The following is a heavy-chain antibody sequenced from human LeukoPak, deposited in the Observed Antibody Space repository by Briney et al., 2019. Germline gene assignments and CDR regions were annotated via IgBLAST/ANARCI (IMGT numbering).Heavy chain of an antibody. D-gene: IGHD2-15*01. CDR1: GFTFSSYG. J-gene: IGHJ6*03. V-gene: IGHV3-33*01. Sequence: GGSLSLSCAASGFTFSSYGMHWVRQAPGKGLEWVAVIWYDGSNKYYADSVKGRFTISRDNPKNTLYLQMNSLRAEDTAVYYCASAPRGCSGGSCYSYYYYMDVWGKGTTVTVSS. CDR2: IWYDGSNK. CDR3: ASAPRGCSGGSCYSYYYYMDV.